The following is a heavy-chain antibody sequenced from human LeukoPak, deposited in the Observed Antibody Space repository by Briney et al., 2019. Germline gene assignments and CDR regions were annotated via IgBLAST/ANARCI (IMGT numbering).Heavy chain of an antibody. CDR3: ARVERLVLADIREYYYMDV. CDR1: GGSISSGSYY. CDR2: IYTSGST. D-gene: IGHD6-19*01. Sequence: SQTLSLTCTVSGGSISSGSYYWSWIRQPAGKGLEWIGRIYTSGSTNYNPSLKSRVTISVDTSKNQFSLKLSSVTAADTAVYYCARVERLVLADIREYYYMDVWGKGTTATVSS. J-gene: IGHJ6*03. V-gene: IGHV4-61*02.